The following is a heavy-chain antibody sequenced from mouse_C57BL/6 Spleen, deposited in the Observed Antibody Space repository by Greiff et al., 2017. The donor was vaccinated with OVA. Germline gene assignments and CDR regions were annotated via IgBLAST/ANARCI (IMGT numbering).Heavy chain of an antibody. D-gene: IGHD2-1*01. J-gene: IGHJ3*01. CDR1: GYTFTDYY. CDR2: INPNTGGT. CDR3: ARPYGNYFAWFAY. Sequence: VQLQQSGPELVKPGASVTISCKASGYTFTDYYMNWVKQSHGKSLEWIGDINPNTGGTSYNQKFKGKATLTVDKSSSTAYMELRSLTSEDSAVDYCARPYGNYFAWFAYWGQGTLVTVSA. V-gene: IGHV1-26*01.